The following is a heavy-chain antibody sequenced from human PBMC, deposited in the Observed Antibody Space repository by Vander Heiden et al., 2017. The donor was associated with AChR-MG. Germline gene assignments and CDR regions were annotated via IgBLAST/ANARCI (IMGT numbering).Heavy chain of an antibody. CDR2: ISYDGSNK. J-gene: IGHJ5*02. CDR3: AKSPSDYGDYEVAA. D-gene: IGHD4-17*01. V-gene: IGHV3-30*18. CDR1: GFTFSSYG. Sequence: QVQLVESGGGVVQPGRSLRLSCAASGFTFSSYGMHWVRQAPGKGLEWVAVISYDGSNKYYADSVKGRFTISRDNSKNTLYLQMNSLRAEDTAVYYCAKSPSDYGDYEVAAWGQGTLVTVSS.